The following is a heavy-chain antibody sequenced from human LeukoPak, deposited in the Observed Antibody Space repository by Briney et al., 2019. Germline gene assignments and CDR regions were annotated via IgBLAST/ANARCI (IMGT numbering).Heavy chain of an antibody. CDR3: AREVWLQEYYFDY. J-gene: IGHJ4*02. V-gene: IGHV3-66*01. Sequence: GGSLRLSCAASGFTVSSNYMSWVRQAPGKGLEWVSVIYSGGSTYYADSVKGRFTISRDNSKNTLYLQMNSLRAEDTAVYYCAREVWLQEYYFDYWGQGTLVTVSS. CDR2: IYSGGST. CDR1: GFTVSSNY. D-gene: IGHD5-24*01.